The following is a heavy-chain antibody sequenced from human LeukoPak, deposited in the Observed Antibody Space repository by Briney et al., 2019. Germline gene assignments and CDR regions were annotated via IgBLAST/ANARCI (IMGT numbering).Heavy chain of an antibody. CDR1: GYSISSGYY. CDR3: AREGGSSSSEVY. Sequence: SETLSLTCTVSGYSISSGYYWGWIRPPPGKGLEWIGSMFHSGSSYYNPSLKSRVTISLDTSKNQFSLKVSSVTAADTAVYYCAREGGSSSSEVYWGQGTLVTVSS. D-gene: IGHD6-6*01. J-gene: IGHJ4*02. V-gene: IGHV4-38-2*02. CDR2: MFHSGSS.